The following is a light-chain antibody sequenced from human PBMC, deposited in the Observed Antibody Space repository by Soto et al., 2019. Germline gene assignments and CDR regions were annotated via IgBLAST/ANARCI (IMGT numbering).Light chain of an antibody. CDR2: GAS. CDR3: QQYMSYS. V-gene: IGKV3-15*01. J-gene: IGKJ1*01. Sequence: EIVMTQSPATLSVVPGEIATLSCRASQSVSSNLAWYQHKPGQAPRLLTYGASTRATGIPARFSGSGSGTEFTLTISSLQPDDFATYYCQQYMSYSFGQGTKVDIK. CDR1: QSVSSN.